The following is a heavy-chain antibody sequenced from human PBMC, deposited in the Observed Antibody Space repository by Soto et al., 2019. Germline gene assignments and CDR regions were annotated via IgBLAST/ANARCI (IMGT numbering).Heavy chain of an antibody. D-gene: IGHD3-10*01. CDR2: MSPRSGNT. CDR3: ARVGGQLFGDHGMDV. Sequence: QVQLVQSGAEVKKPGASVKVSCKASGYTFTTYEINWVRQVPGQGLGWMGWMSPRSGNTGYVDQFRGRVTMTSNTSMTTAYMELSSLRSEDTAVYYCARVGGQLFGDHGMDVWGQGTTVTVSS. J-gene: IGHJ6*02. V-gene: IGHV1-8*01. CDR1: GYTFTTYE.